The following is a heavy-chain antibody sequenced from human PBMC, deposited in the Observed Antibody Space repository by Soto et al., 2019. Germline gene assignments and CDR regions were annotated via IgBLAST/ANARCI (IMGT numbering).Heavy chain of an antibody. J-gene: IGHJ4*02. CDR2: ISFDGSKT. CDR1: GFTFGSYG. D-gene: IGHD3-10*01. CDR3: AKEIDLWHLYLTIDY. Sequence: QVQLVESGGGVVQPGWSLRLSCAASGFTFGSYGMHWVRQTPGKGLEWVAVISFDGSKTYYADSVKDRFIISRDNSKNTLYVQMNRLRVEDTALYYCAKEIDLWHLYLTIDYWGQGTLVTVSS. V-gene: IGHV3-30*18.